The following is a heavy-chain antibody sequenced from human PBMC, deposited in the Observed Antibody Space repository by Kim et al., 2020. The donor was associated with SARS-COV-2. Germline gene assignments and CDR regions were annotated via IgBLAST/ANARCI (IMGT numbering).Heavy chain of an antibody. J-gene: IGHJ5*02. Sequence: SDTLSLTCTVSGGSISSSSYYWGWIRQPPGKGLEWIGSIYYSGSTYYNPSLKSRVTISVDTSKNQFSLKLSSVTAADTAVYYCARAYGSGPSGFDPWGQGTLVTVSS. CDR2: IYYSGST. V-gene: IGHV4-39*01. CDR3: ARAYGSGPSGFDP. CDR1: GGSISSSSYY. D-gene: IGHD3-10*01.